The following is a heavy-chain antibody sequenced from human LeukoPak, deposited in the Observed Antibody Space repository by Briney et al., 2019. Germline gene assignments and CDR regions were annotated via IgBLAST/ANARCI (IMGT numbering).Heavy chain of an antibody. J-gene: IGHJ5*02. CDR2: ISAYNGNT. Sequence: ASVKVSCKASGYTFTSYGISWVRQAPGQGLEWMGWISAYNGNTNYAQKLQGRVTMTTGTSTSTAYTELRSLRSDDTAVYYCARTYYYDSSGYYQINWFDPWGQGTLVTVSS. D-gene: IGHD3-22*01. CDR3: ARTYYYDSSGYYQINWFDP. V-gene: IGHV1-18*01. CDR1: GYTFTSYG.